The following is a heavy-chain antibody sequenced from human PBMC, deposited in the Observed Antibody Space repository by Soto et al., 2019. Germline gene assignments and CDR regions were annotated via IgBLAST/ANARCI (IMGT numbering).Heavy chain of an antibody. CDR2: IYWDDDK. V-gene: IGHV2-5*02. J-gene: IGHJ3*02. D-gene: IGHD2-21*01. CDR1: GFSFSTGGVG. Sequence: QITLKESGPTLVKPTQTLTLTCTFSGFSFSTGGVGVGGAREPPVKTLEWLALIYWDDDKRYSPYLKSRLTITTNTYKDQAVLTLTNVDRVETATYYCAHRLVGIGAFDKWGQGKVVTVCS. CDR3: AHRLVGIGAFDK.